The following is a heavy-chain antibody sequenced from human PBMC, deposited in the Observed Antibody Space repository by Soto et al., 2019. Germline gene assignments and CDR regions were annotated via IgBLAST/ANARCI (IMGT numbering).Heavy chain of an antibody. CDR1: DGSISSYY. CDR3: ARVFQSPDPALVMDY. J-gene: IGHJ4*02. CDR2: IYYSGST. V-gene: IGHV4-59*01. Sequence: SETLSLTCTVPDGSISSYYWSWIRQPPGKGLEWIGYIYYSGSTNSNPSLKSRVTISVDTSKNQFSLKLSSVTAADTAVYFCARVFQSPDPALVMDYWGQGTLVTVSS. D-gene: IGHD5-18*01.